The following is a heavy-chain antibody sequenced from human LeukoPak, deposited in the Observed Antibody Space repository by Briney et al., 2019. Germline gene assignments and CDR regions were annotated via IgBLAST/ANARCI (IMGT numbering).Heavy chain of an antibody. CDR2: ISSSGSTI. Sequence: GGSLRLSCAASGFTFSSYEMNWVRQAPGKGLEWVSYISSSGSTIYYADSVKGRFTISRDNAKNSLYLQMNSLRAEDTAVYYCARESGKGYNRNDVGYFDYWGQGTLVTVSS. V-gene: IGHV3-48*03. J-gene: IGHJ4*02. D-gene: IGHD1-1*01. CDR3: ARESGKGYNRNDVGYFDY. CDR1: GFTFSSYE.